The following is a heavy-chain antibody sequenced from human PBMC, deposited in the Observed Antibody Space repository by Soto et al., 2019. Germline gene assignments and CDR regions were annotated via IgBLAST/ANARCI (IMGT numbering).Heavy chain of an antibody. CDR3: AHSMGYYDSSGYYYVGPFDY. V-gene: IGHV2-5*02. D-gene: IGHD3-22*01. CDR2: IYWDDDK. CDR1: GGYISGSTSY. Sequence: TLSLTCTVSGGYISGSTSYWGWIRQPPGKGLEWLALIYWDDDKRYSPSLKSRLTITKDTSKNQVVLTMTNMDPVDTATYYCAHSMGYYDSSGYYYVGPFDYWGQGTLVTVSS. J-gene: IGHJ4*02.